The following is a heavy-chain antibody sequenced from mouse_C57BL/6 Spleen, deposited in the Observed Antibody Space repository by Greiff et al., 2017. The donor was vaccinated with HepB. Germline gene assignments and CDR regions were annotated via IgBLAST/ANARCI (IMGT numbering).Heavy chain of an antibody. CDR3: ARDYYYGYFDY. J-gene: IGHJ2*01. D-gene: IGHD1-1*01. V-gene: IGHV5-17*01. Sequence: EVKLMESGGGLVKPGGSLKLSCAASGFTFSDYGMHWVRQAPEKGLEWVAYISSGSSTIYYADTVKGRFTISRDNAKNTLFLQMTSLRSEDTAMYYCARDYYYGYFDYWGQSTTLTVSS. CDR2: ISSGSSTI. CDR1: GFTFSDYG.